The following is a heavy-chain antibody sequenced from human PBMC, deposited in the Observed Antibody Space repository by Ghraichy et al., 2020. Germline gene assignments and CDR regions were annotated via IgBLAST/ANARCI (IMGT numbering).Heavy chain of an antibody. CDR2: IYYSGST. D-gene: IGHD1-26*01. Sequence: SETLSLTCTVSGGSISSSSYYWGWIRQPPGKGLEWIGSIYYSGSTYYNPSLKSRVTISVDTSKNQFSLKLSSVTAADTAVYYCARQVGGSYYYYYYMDVWG. CDR1: GGSISSSSYY. V-gene: IGHV4-39*01. J-gene: IGHJ6*03. CDR3: ARQVGGSYYYYYYMDV.